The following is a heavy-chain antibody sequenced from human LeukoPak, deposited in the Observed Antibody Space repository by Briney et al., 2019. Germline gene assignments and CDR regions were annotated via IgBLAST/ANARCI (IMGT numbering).Heavy chain of an antibody. V-gene: IGHV3-21*01. J-gene: IGHJ6*02. D-gene: IGHD6-13*01. Sequence: PGGSLRLSCAASGFTFSSYSMNWVRQAPGKGLEWVSSISSSSSYIYYADSVKGRFTISRDNAKNSLYLQMNSLRVEDTAVYYCAREWWYSSSSGGMDVWGQGTTVTVSS. CDR2: ISSSSSYI. CDR3: AREWWYSSSSGGMDV. CDR1: GFTFSSYS.